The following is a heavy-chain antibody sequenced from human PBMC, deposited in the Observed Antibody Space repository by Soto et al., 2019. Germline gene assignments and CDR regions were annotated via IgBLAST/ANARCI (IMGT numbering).Heavy chain of an antibody. CDR2: IIPILGIA. CDR1: GGTFSSYT. V-gene: IGHV1-69*02. Sequence: QVQLVQSGAEVKKPGSSVKVSCKASGGTFSSYTISWVRQAPGQGLEWMGRIIPILGIANYAQKFQGRVTITADKSTSTAYMKLSSLRSEDTAVYYCASPYYYGSGSYYSTPEDDYDDGMDVWGQGTTVTVSS. J-gene: IGHJ6*02. D-gene: IGHD3-10*01. CDR3: ASPYYYGSGSYYSTPEDDYDDGMDV.